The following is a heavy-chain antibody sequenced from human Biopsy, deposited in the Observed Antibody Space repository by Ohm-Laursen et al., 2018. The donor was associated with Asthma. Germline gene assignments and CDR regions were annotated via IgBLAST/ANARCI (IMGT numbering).Heavy chain of an antibody. V-gene: IGHV3-30*03. CDR2: ISKDASTQ. D-gene: IGHD1-1*01. CDR1: GFSFSNFA. J-gene: IGHJ3*02. CDR3: VRDGTDDAFDI. Sequence: SLRLSCTASGFSFSNFAIHWVRQAPGKGLEWVGVISKDASTQDYADSVKGRFTMARDNSKNTLDLQMNSLRYEDTTVYYCVRDGTDDAFDIWGQGTVVSVSS.